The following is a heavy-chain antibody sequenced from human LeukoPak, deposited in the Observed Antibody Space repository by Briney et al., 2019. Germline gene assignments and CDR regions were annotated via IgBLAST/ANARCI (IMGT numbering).Heavy chain of an antibody. J-gene: IGHJ5*02. D-gene: IGHD4-17*01. CDR3: ARDSYGDYDSWFDP. CDR1: GGSVSSGSYY. V-gene: IGHV4-61*01. Sequence: SETLSLTCTVSGGSVSSGSYYWSWIRQPPGKGLEWIGYIYYSGSTNYNPSLKSRVTISVDTSKNQFSLKLSSVTATDTAVYYCARDSYGDYDSWFDPWGQGTLVTVSS. CDR2: IYYSGST.